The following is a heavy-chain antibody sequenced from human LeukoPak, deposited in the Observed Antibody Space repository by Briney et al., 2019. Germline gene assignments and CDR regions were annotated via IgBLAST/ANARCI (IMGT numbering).Heavy chain of an antibody. D-gene: IGHD2-2*01. J-gene: IGHJ6*02. V-gene: IGHV3-23*01. CDR1: GFTFSSYA. CDR2: ISGSGGST. Sequence: GGSLRLSCAASGFTFSSYAMSWVRQAPGKGLEWVSAISGSGGSTYYADSVKGRFTISKDNSKNTLYLQMNSLRAEDTAVYYCAKARSTNYYYYGMDVWGQGTTVTVSS. CDR3: AKARSTNYYYYGMDV.